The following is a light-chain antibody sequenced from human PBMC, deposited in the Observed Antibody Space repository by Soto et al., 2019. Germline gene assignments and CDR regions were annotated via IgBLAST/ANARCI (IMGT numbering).Light chain of an antibody. Sequence: DIVMTQSPDSLAVSLGERATINCKSSQSVLYSPNNKNYLGWYQQKPGHPPKLLIDWASTRESGVPHRFSGSGSGTDFTLTIISLQAEDLAVYYCQQYYSPPWTFGQGTKVEIK. CDR3: QQYYSPPWT. V-gene: IGKV4-1*01. CDR1: QSVLYSPNNKNY. CDR2: WAS. J-gene: IGKJ1*01.